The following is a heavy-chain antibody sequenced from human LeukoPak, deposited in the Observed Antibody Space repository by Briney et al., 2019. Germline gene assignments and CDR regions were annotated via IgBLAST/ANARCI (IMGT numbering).Heavy chain of an antibody. J-gene: IGHJ4*02. V-gene: IGHV3-66*02. CDR2: IYSGGST. CDR3: YGSGSWYYFDY. CDR1: GFTVSSNY. D-gene: IGHD3-10*01. Sequence: GGSLRLSCAASGFTVSSNYMSWVRQAPGKGLEWVSVIYSGGSTYYAGSVKGRFTISRDNSKNTLYLQMNSLRAEDTAVYYCYGSGSWYYFDYWGQGTLVTVSS.